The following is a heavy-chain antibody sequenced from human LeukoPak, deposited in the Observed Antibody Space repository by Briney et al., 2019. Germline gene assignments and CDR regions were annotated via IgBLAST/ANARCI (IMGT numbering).Heavy chain of an antibody. J-gene: IGHJ4*02. V-gene: IGHV4-34*01. D-gene: IGHD2-15*01. Sequence: SETLSLTCAVYGGSFSGYYWSWIRQPPGKGLEWIGEINHSGSTSYNPSLKSRVTISVDTSKNQFSLKLSSVTAADTAVYYCARGPAVVAATRGAGRFDYWGQGTLVTVSS. CDR1: GGSFSGYY. CDR3: ARGPAVVAATRGAGRFDY. CDR2: INHSGST.